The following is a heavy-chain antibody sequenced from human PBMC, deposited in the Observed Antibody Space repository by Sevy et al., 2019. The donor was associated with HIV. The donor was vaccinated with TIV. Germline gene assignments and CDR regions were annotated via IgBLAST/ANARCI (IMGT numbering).Heavy chain of an antibody. CDR1: GFTFTLYA. V-gene: IGHV3-30-3*01. J-gene: IGHJ4*02. CDR2: ISYSGTNK. Sequence: GGSLRLSCAASGFTFTLYAIHWVRQAPGKGLEWVALISYSGTNKYYADSVKGRFTISRDNSKNTAYLQMNNLRTDDTAIYNCSRVAVENCTDDCYHRFDYWGQGTQVTVSS. CDR3: SRVAVENCTDDCYHRFDY. D-gene: IGHD2-21*02.